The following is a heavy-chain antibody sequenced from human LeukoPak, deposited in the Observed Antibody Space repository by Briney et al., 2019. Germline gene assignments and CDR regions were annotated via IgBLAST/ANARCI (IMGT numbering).Heavy chain of an antibody. CDR1: RGTFSSYA. V-gene: IGHV1-69*04. CDR3: ARELLYGSGSYYEP. J-gene: IGHJ4*02. D-gene: IGHD3-10*01. CDR2: IIPILGIA. Sequence: SVKVSCKASRGTFSSYAISWVRQAPGQGLEWMGRIIPILGIANYAQKFQGRVTITADKSTSTAYMELSSLRSEDTAVYYCARELLYGSGSYYEPWGQGTLVTVSS.